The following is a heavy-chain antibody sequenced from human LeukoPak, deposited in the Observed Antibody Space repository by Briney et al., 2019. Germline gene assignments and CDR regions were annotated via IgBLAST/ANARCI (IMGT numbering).Heavy chain of an antibody. J-gene: IGHJ3*02. Sequence: SETLSLTCTVSGGSISSYYWSWIRQPPGKGLEWIGYIYYSGSINYNPSLKSRVTISVDTSKNQFSLKPSSVTAADTAVYYCARYGVVIDAFDIWGQGTMVTVSS. CDR2: IYYSGSI. D-gene: IGHD2-21*01. CDR3: ARYGVVIDAFDI. V-gene: IGHV4-59*01. CDR1: GGSISSYY.